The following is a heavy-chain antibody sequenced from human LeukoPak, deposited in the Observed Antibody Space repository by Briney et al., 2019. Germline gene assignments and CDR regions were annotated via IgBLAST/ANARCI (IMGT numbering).Heavy chain of an antibody. CDR2: MYYDGTS. D-gene: IGHD3-10*01. J-gene: IGHJ4*02. V-gene: IGHV4-61*08. CDR3: ARGRDNYGSGDS. CDR1: GGSVSSGGYY. Sequence: PSETLSLTCTVSGGSVSSGGYYWNWIRQPPGKRLECLGYMYYDGTSNYNPSFKSRVTISIDSSKNQFSLRRSSVTAADTAVYYCARGRDNYGSGDSWGQGILVTVSS.